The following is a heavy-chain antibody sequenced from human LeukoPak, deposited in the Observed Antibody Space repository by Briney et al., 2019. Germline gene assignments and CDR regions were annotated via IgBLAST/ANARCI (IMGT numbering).Heavy chain of an antibody. Sequence: GGSLRLSCAASGFTLDDYDMHWVRQAPGMGLDLFSYITWKSGSIRYADSVKGRFTISRDNAKNSLYLQMKRLRPEDTALYYCAKGLDGMDVWGQGTTVTVSS. V-gene: IGHV3-9*01. D-gene: IGHD3-22*01. J-gene: IGHJ6*02. CDR1: GFTLDDYD. CDR3: AKGLDGMDV. CDR2: ITWKSGSI.